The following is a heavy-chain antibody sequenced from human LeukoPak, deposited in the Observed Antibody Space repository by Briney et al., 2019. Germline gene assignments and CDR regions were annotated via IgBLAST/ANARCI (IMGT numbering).Heavy chain of an antibody. CDR1: GYTFTSYG. J-gene: IGHJ5*02. Sequence: ASVKVSCKASGYTFTSYGISWVRQAAGQGLDWMGWISAYNGNTNYAQKLQGRVTMATDTSTSTAYMYLRRLRSGDTAVYYCAKSYLSGGMVVVPARFDPWGQGTLVTVSS. D-gene: IGHD2-2*01. CDR3: AKSYLSGGMVVVPARFDP. V-gene: IGHV1-18*01. CDR2: ISAYNGNT.